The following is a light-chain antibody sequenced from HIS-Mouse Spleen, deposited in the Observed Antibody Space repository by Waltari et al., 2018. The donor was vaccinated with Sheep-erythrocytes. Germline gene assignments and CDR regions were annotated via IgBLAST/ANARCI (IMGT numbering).Light chain of an antibody. V-gene: IGKV3-11*01. J-gene: IGKJ4*02. CDR2: AAS. Sequence: EIVLTQSPATLSLSPGERATLSCRPSQSVSSYLAWYHQKPGQAPRLLIYAASNRATGIPARFSGSGSGTDFTLTISSLEPEDFAVYYCQQRSNWPLTFGGGTKVEIK. CDR3: QQRSNWPLT. CDR1: QSVSSY.